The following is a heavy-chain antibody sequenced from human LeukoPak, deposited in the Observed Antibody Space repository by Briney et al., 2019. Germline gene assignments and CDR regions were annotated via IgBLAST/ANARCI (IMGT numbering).Heavy chain of an antibody. D-gene: IGHD2-2*01. Sequence: PSETLSLTCTVAGGSISSSSYYWGWIRQPPGKGLEWIGSIYYSGSTYYNPSLKSRVTISVDTSKNQFSLKLSSVTAADTAVYYCARVPAANYYYYYMDVWGKGTTVTVSS. V-gene: IGHV4-39*07. CDR2: IYYSGST. CDR3: ARVPAANYYYYYMDV. J-gene: IGHJ6*03. CDR1: GGSISSSSYY.